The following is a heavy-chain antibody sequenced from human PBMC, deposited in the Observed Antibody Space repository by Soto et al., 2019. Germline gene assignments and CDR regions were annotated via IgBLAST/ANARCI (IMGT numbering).Heavy chain of an antibody. CDR1: GFTFSSYG. V-gene: IGHV3-30*18. CDR3: AKDSTVVVTAIGSWYFDL. CDR2: ISYDGSNK. D-gene: IGHD2-21*02. J-gene: IGHJ2*01. Sequence: QVQLVESGGGVVQPGRSLRLSCAASGFTFSSYGMHWVRQAPGKGLEWVAVISYDGSNKYYADSVKGRFTISRDNSNNKLYLQMNSLRAEDAAVYYCAKDSTVVVTAIGSWYFDLWGRGTLVTVSS.